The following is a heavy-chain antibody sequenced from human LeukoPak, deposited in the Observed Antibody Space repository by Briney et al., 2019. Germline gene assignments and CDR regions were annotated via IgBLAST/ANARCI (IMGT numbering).Heavy chain of an antibody. Sequence: PGGSLRLSCAASGFTFSDYYMSWIRQTPGKGLEWLSYISGSGNTIYYADSVRGRFTISRDNAKNSLYLQMNSLRDEDTAVYYCARDNTVANDYWGQGTLVTVSS. V-gene: IGHV3-11*04. CDR2: ISGSGNTI. D-gene: IGHD4-17*01. J-gene: IGHJ4*02. CDR3: ARDNTVANDY. CDR1: GFTFSDYY.